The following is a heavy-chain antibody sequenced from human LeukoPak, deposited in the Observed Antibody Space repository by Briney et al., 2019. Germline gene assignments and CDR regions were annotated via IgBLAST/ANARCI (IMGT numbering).Heavy chain of an antibody. CDR1: GGSISSYY. J-gene: IGHJ4*02. Sequence: SETLSLTCTVSGGSISSYYWSWIRQPPGKGLEWIGYIYYSGSTNYNPSLKSRATISVDTSKNQFSLKLSSVTAADTAVYYCARGVYSSSWPTFDYWGQGTLVTVSS. CDR3: ARGVYSSSWPTFDY. D-gene: IGHD6-13*01. CDR2: IYYSGST. V-gene: IGHV4-59*01.